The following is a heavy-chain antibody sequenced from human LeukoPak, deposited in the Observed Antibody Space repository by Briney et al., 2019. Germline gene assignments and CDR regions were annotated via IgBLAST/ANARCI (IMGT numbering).Heavy chain of an antibody. CDR1: GYTFTSYA. Sequence: ASVKVSCKASGYTFTSYAISWVRQAPGQGLEWMGWISVHNGNTIYAQKLQGRVTMTTDTSTSTAYMDLRSLRSDDTAVYYCARVRGYSGYEDHWGQGTLVTVSS. CDR2: ISVHNGNT. D-gene: IGHD5-12*01. J-gene: IGHJ4*02. CDR3: ARVRGYSGYEDH. V-gene: IGHV1-18*04.